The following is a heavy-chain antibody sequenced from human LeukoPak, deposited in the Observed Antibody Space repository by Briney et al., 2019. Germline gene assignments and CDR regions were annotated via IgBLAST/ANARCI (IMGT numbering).Heavy chain of an antibody. J-gene: IGHJ4*02. Sequence: ASVKVSCKASGYTFNSYYMHWVRQAPGQGLEWMGIINPSSGSTSYAQNFQGRVTMTRDTSPSTVYMELSSLRSEDTAVYYCARGFTYGDYWGQGTRVTVSS. CDR3: ARGFTYGDY. CDR2: INPSSGST. D-gene: IGHD3-10*01. V-gene: IGHV1-46*02. CDR1: GYTFNSYY.